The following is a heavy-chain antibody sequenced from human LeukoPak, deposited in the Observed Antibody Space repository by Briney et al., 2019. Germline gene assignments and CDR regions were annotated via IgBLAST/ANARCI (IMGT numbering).Heavy chain of an antibody. D-gene: IGHD3-16*01. CDR3: ARQSTFGYFDY. J-gene: IGHJ4*02. V-gene: IGHV4-59*01. CDR2: IYYSGST. Sequence: PSETLSLTCTVSGGSISSYYWSWIRQPPGKGLEWIGYIYYSGSTNYNPSLKSRVTISVDTSKNQFSLKLSSVTAADTAVYYCARQSTFGYFDYWGQGTLVTVSS. CDR1: GGSISSYY.